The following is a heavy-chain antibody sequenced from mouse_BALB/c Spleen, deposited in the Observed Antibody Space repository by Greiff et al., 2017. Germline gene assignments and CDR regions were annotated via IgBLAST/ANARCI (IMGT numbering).Heavy chain of an antibody. CDR3: SRDRLGGMAY. D-gene: IGHD4-1*01. J-gene: IGHJ3*01. Sequence: LQQPGSELVRPGASVKLSCKASGYTFTSYWMHWVKQRPGQGLEWIGNIYPGSGSTNYDEKFKSKATLTVDTSSSTAYMQLSSLTSEDSAVYYYSRDRLGGMAYWGQGTLVTVSA. CDR1: GYTFTSYW. CDR2: IYPGSGST. V-gene: IGHV1S22*01.